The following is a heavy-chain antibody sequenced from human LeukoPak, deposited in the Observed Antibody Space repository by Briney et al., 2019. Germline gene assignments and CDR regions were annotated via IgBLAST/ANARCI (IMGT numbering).Heavy chain of an antibody. CDR2: IKSKTDGGTT. Sequence: GGSLRLSCAASGFTLSNAWMSWVRPAPGKGLEWGGRIKSKTDGGTTDYAAPVKGRFTISRDDSKNTLYLQMNSLRAEDTAVYYCARTPTIITHFDYWGQGTLVTVSS. CDR1: GFTLSNAW. D-gene: IGHD3-9*01. V-gene: IGHV3-15*01. J-gene: IGHJ4*02. CDR3: ARTPTIITHFDY.